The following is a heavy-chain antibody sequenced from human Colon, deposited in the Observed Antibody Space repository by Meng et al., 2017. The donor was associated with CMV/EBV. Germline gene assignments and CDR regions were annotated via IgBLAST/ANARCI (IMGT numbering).Heavy chain of an antibody. D-gene: IGHD6-19*01. J-gene: IGHJ4*02. Sequence: ETLSLTCAASGFTFSSYSMNWVRQAPGKGLEWVSYISSSGSTIYYADSVKGRFTISRDNAKNSLYLQMNSLRAEDTAVYYCAREHSSGWYYFDYWGQGTLVTVSS. CDR2: ISSSGSTI. CDR3: AREHSSGWYYFDY. V-gene: IGHV3-48*04. CDR1: GFTFSSYS.